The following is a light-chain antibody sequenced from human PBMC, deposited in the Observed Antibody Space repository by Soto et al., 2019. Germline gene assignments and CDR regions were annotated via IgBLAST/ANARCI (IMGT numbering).Light chain of an antibody. J-gene: IGKJ4*01. CDR2: VTS. CDR3: QQYHNWPRT. Sequence: EIVMTQSPATLSVSPGERATLSCRASQSVSSNLAWYQQKPGQAPRLLIFVTSTRATGVPARFSGSGSGTEFTLTFSSLQSEDFAVYFCQQYHNWPRTFGGGTKVEIK. CDR1: QSVSSN. V-gene: IGKV3-15*01.